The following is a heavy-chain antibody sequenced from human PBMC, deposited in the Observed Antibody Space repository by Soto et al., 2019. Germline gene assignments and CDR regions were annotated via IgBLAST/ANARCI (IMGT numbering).Heavy chain of an antibody. CDR3: ARDWDRGVPSYCYGMDV. J-gene: IGHJ6*02. CDR2: ISYDGSNK. Sequence: QVQLVESGGGVVQPGRSLRLSCAASGFTFSSYAMHWVRQAPGKGLEWVAVISYDGSNKYYADSVKGRFTISRDNSKNTLYLQMNSLRAEDTAVYYCARDWDRGVPSYCYGMDVWGQGTTVTVSS. D-gene: IGHD3-10*01. V-gene: IGHV3-30-3*01. CDR1: GFTFSSYA.